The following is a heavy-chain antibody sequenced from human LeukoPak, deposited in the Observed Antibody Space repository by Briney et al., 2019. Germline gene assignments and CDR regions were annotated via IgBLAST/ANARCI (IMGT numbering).Heavy chain of an antibody. CDR2: IWYDGTNK. CDR1: GFTFSSYG. D-gene: IGHD3-22*01. CDR3: ARVIFNYDNSGLNY. J-gene: IGHJ4*02. Sequence: PGGSLRLSCAASGFTFSSYGMTWVRQAPGXGLEWVANIWYDGTNKHYADSVKGRFTISRDNSKNTLYLQMDSLRAEDTAVYYCARVIFNYDNSGLNYWGQGTLVTVSS. V-gene: IGHV3-33*01.